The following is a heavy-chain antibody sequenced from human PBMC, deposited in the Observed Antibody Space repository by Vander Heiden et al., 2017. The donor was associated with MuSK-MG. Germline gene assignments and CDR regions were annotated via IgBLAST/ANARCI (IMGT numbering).Heavy chain of an antibody. J-gene: IGHJ6*03. V-gene: IGHV4-34*01. CDR2: INHSGST. Sequence: QVQLQQWGAGLLKPSETLSLTCAVYGGSFSGYYWSWIRQPPGKGLEWIGEINHSGSTNYNPSLKSRVTISVDTSKNQFSLKLSSVTAADTAVYYCARGRGGWEVYYYYYYMDVWGQGTTVTVSS. D-gene: IGHD1-26*01. CDR3: ARGRGGWEVYYYYYYMDV. CDR1: GGSFSGYY.